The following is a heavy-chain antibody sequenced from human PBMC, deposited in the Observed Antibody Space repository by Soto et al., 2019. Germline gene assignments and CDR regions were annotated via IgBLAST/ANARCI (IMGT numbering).Heavy chain of an antibody. Sequence: PGESLKISCKGSGYGFTNYWITWVLQMPGKGLEWMGRIDPSDSYTNYSPSFQGHVTISTDKSISTAYLQWSSLKASDTAIYYCARQNLTTSSDYWGQGTLVTVSS. V-gene: IGHV5-10-1*01. D-gene: IGHD2-2*01. CDR3: ARQNLTTSSDY. J-gene: IGHJ4*02. CDR1: GYGFTNYW. CDR2: IDPSDSYT.